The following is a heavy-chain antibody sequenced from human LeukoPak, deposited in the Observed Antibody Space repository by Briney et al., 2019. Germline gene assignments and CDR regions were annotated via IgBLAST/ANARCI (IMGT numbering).Heavy chain of an antibody. CDR1: GFTFSSYW. D-gene: IGHD2-15*01. CDR2: IKQDGSEK. J-gene: IGHJ4*02. Sequence: GGSLRLSCAASGFTFSSYWMSWVRQAPGKGLEWVANIKQDGSEKYYVDSVKGRFTISRDNVKNSLYLQMNSLRAEDTAVYYCATTLGYCGGGSCHNWGQGTLVTVSS. V-gene: IGHV3-7*01. CDR3: ATTLGYCGGGSCHN.